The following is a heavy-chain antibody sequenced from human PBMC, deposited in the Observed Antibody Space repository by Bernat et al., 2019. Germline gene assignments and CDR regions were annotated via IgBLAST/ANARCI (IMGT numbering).Heavy chain of an antibody. J-gene: IGHJ4*02. CDR2: IWYDGSNK. CDR1: GFTFSSYG. CDR3: ARGGGIGSGWYFDY. V-gene: IGHV3-33*01. Sequence: QVQRVESGGGVVQPGRSLRLSCAASGFTFSSYGMHWVRQAPGKGLEWVAVIWYDGSNKYYADSVKGRFTISRDNSKNTLYLQMNSLRAEDTAVYYCARGGGIGSGWYFDYWGQGTLVTVSS. D-gene: IGHD6-19*01.